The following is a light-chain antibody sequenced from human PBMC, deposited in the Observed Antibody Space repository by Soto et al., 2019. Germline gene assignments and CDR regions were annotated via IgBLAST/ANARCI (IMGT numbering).Light chain of an antibody. V-gene: IGKV1-39*01. CDR2: DAS. CDR3: QQSYSTPSIT. Sequence: EIQMTQSPSTLSASVGDRVSITCRASQRVNTCLAWYQQKPGKAPTLLIYDASSLQSGVPSRFSGSGSGTDFTLTISSLQPEDFAAYYCQQSYSTPSITLGQGTRLEIK. J-gene: IGKJ5*01. CDR1: QRVNTC.